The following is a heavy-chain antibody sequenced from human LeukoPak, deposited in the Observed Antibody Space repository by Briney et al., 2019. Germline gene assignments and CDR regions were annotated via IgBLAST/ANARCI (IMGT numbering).Heavy chain of an antibody. V-gene: IGHV4-4*07. Sequence: SETLSLTCTVSGGSISSYYWSWIRQPAGKGLEWIGRIYTSGSTNYNPSLKSRVTMSVDTSKNQFSLKLSSVTAADTAVYYCARDADYYDSSGPRFDYWGQGTLVTVSP. CDR2: IYTSGST. J-gene: IGHJ4*02. CDR3: ARDADYYDSSGPRFDY. D-gene: IGHD3-22*01. CDR1: GGSISSYY.